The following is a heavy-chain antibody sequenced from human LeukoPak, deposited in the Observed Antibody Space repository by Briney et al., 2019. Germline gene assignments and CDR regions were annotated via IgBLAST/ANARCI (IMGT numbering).Heavy chain of an antibody. CDR3: AKDLGYCSGGSCYAADY. J-gene: IGHJ4*02. Sequence: GGFLRLSCAASGFTFSSYGMHWVRQAPGKGLEWVAVISYDGSNKYYADSVKGRFTISRDNSKNTLYLQMNSLRAEDTAVYYCAKDLGYCSGGSCYAADYWGQGTLVTVSS. CDR1: GFTFSSYG. D-gene: IGHD2-15*01. V-gene: IGHV3-30*18. CDR2: ISYDGSNK.